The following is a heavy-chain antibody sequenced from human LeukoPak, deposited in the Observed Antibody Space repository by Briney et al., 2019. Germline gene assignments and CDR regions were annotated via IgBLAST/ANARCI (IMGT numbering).Heavy chain of an antibody. V-gene: IGHV5-10-1*01. CDR2: IDPSDSYT. CDR1: GYSFTSYW. Sequence: GESLKISCKGSGYSFTSYWISWVRQMPGKGLEWMGRIDPSDSYTNYSPSFQGHVTISADKSISTAYLQWSSLKASDTAMYYCARVYCSGGSCYMSWFDPWGQGTLVTVSS. D-gene: IGHD2-15*01. J-gene: IGHJ5*02. CDR3: ARVYCSGGSCYMSWFDP.